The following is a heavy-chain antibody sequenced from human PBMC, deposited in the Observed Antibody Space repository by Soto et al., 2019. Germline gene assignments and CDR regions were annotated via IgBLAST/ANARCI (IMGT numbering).Heavy chain of an antibody. CDR1: GGSISSYY. CDR2: IYYSGST. V-gene: IGHV4-59*08. Sequence: SETLSLTCTVSGGSISSYYWSWIRQRPGKGLEWIGYIYYSGSTNYNPSLKSRVTISVDTSKNQFSLKLSSVTAADTAVYYCARSHQGIAVAPTWVYYYYYYMDVWGKGTTVTVSS. D-gene: IGHD6-19*01. J-gene: IGHJ6*03. CDR3: ARSHQGIAVAPTWVYYYYYYMDV.